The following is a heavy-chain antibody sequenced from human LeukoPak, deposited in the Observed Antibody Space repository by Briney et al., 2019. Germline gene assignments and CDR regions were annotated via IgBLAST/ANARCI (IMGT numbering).Heavy chain of an antibody. CDR1: GYTFTSFA. Sequence: GASVTVSCKASGYTFTSFAISWVRQAPGQGLEWMGWISAYNGNTNYAQKLQGRVTMTTDTSTSTAYLEVRSLRSDDTAVYYCARDELQGVSGLGYCANGVCSKTFDYWGQGTLVTVSS. J-gene: IGHJ4*02. D-gene: IGHD2-8*01. CDR3: ARDELQGVSGLGYCANGVCSKTFDY. CDR2: ISAYNGNT. V-gene: IGHV1-18*01.